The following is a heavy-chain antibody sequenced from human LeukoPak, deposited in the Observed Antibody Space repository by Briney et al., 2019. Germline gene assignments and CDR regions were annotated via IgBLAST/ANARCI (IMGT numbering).Heavy chain of an antibody. CDR2: ISGSGGST. D-gene: IGHD3-22*01. CDR3: AKVGDSSGYPGEAFDI. V-gene: IGHV3-23*01. J-gene: IGHJ3*02. Sequence: GGSLRLSCAASGFTFSSYAMSWVRQAPGKGLEWVSAISGSGGSTYYADSVKGRFTISRDNSKNTLYLQMNSLRAEDTAVYYCAKVGDSSGYPGEAFDIWGQGTMVTVSS. CDR1: GFTFSSYA.